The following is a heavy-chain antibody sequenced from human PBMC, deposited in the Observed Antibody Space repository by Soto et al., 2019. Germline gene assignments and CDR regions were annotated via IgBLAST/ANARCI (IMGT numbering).Heavy chain of an antibody. CDR3: GRQPGHCGSTTCFGYYSVDV. D-gene: IGHD2-2*01. V-gene: IGHV4-39*01. CDR2: IYYSGST. J-gene: IGHJ6*02. Sequence: QLQLQESGPRLVKPSETLSLTCSVSGGSISSSSYSWGWIRQPPGKGLEWIGTIYYSGSTHYNPSFGGRVAISADTPNTQLSLRLSSVTAADTAVYYCGRQPGHCGSTTCFGYYSVDVWGQGTTVTVS. CDR1: GGSISSSSYS.